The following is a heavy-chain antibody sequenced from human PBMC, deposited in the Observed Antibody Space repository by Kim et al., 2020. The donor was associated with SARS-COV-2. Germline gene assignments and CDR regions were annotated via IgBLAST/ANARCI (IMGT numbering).Heavy chain of an antibody. V-gene: IGHV4-31*03. CDR3: ARGPPMAASASDFDY. CDR2: IYYSGST. CDR1: GGSISSGGYY. D-gene: IGHD6-6*01. Sequence: SETLSLTCTVSGGSISSGGYYWSWIRQHPGKGLEWIGYIYYSGSTYYNPSLKSRVTISVDTSKNQFSLKLSSVTAADTAVYYCARGPPMAASASDFDYWGQGTLVTVSS. J-gene: IGHJ4*02.